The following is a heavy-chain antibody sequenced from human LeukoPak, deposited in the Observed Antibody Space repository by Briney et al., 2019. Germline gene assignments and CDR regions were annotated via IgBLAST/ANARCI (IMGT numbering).Heavy chain of an antibody. CDR2: ISAYNGYT. CDR1: GYTLTSFS. J-gene: IGHJ1*01. CDR3: ARGDCSGDSSYLPEYFQH. V-gene: IGHV1-18*01. Sequence: GASVKVSCKASGYTLTSFSISWVRQAPGQGLEWMGWISAYNGYTDYAQKLQGRVTMTTDTSTNTAYMELRSLRSDDTAVHYCARGDCSGDSSYLPEYFQHWGQGTLVTVSS. D-gene: IGHD2-15*01.